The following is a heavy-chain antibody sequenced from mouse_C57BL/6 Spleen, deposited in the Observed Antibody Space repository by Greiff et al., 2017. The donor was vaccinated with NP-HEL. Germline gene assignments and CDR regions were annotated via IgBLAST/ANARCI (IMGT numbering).Heavy chain of an antibody. CDR1: GYTFTSYW. D-gene: IGHD1-1*01. J-gene: IGHJ1*03. CDR2: IDPSDSYT. V-gene: IGHV1-69*01. Sequence: QVQLQQSDAELVKPGASVKLSCKASGYTFTSYWMHWVKQRPGQGLEWIGEIDPSDSYTNYNQKFKGKSTLTVDKSSSTAYMQLSSLTSEDSAVYYCARGDGSGIWYFDVWGTGTTVTVSS. CDR3: ARGDGSGIWYFDV.